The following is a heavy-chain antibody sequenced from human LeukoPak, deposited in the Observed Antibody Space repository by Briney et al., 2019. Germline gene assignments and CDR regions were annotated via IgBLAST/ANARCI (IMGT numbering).Heavy chain of an antibody. CDR1: GYTFTTYG. Sequence: ASVKVSCKSSGYTFTTYGITWVRQATGQGLEWMGWINPNSGNSGYAQKFQGRMTITRNTSINTAYMELSGLTSEDTAVYYCARVIVVVAAARIWFDPWGQGTLVTVSS. CDR2: INPNSGNS. V-gene: IGHV1-8*03. D-gene: IGHD2-2*01. CDR3: ARVIVVVAAARIWFDP. J-gene: IGHJ5*02.